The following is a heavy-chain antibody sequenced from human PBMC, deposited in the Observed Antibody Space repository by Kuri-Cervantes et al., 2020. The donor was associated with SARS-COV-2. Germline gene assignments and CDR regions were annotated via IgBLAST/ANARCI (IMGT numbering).Heavy chain of an antibody. V-gene: IGHV3-33*07. Sequence: LSLTCAASGFTFNNYGIYWVRQAPGKGLEWVAVIWYDRSNKYYADSVKGRFTISRDNSKNTLYLQMNSLRAEDTAVYYCALYGDYYYWGQGTPVTVSS. CDR1: GFTFNNYG. J-gene: IGHJ4*02. D-gene: IGHD4-17*01. CDR3: ALYGDYYY. CDR2: IWYDRSNK.